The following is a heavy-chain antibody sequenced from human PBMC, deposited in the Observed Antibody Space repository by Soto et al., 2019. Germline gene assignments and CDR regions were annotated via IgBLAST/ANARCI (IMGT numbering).Heavy chain of an antibody. CDR1: GGSISSYY. Sequence: QVQLQESGPGLVKPSETLSLTCTVSGGSISSYYWSWIRQPPGKGLEWIGYIYYSGSTNYNPSLKSRVTIPVDTSKNQFSLKLSSVTAADTAVYYCARATRGSNYYHYGMDVWGQGTTVTVSS. D-gene: IGHD1-26*01. V-gene: IGHV4-59*01. CDR2: IYYSGST. J-gene: IGHJ6*02. CDR3: ARATRGSNYYHYGMDV.